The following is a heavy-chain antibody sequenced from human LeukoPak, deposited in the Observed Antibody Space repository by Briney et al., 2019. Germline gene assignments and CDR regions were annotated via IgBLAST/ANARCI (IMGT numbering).Heavy chain of an antibody. CDR2: IIPILGIA. Sequence: SVKVSCRASGYTFTSYGISWVRQAPGQGLEWMGRIIPILGIANYAQKFQGRVTITADKSTSTAYMELSSLRSEDTAVYYCANVGCSSTSCLGPFDYWGQGTLVTVSS. CDR3: ANVGCSSTSCLGPFDY. CDR1: GYTFTSYG. D-gene: IGHD2-2*01. V-gene: IGHV1-69*04. J-gene: IGHJ4*02.